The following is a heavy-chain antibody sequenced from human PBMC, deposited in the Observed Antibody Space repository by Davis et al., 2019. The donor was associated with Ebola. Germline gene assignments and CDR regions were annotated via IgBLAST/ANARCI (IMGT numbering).Heavy chain of an antibody. CDR2: IIPILTIA. CDR3: SSGLASCGGDCYSGDY. J-gene: IGHJ4*02. V-gene: IGHV1-69*04. Sequence: SVKVSCKSSGGTFSNYAISWVRQAPGQGLEWMGRIIPILTIANYAQKFQGRVTITADKSTSTAYMELSSLRSEDTAVYYCSSGLASCGGDCYSGDYWGQGTLVTVSS. CDR1: GGTFSNYA. D-gene: IGHD2-21*02.